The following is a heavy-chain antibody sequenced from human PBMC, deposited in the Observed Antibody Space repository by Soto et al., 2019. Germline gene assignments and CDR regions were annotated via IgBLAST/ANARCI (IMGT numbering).Heavy chain of an antibody. CDR2: IYTSGST. D-gene: IGHD5-12*01. CDR1: CGSISSYY. V-gene: IGHV4-4*07. CDR3: ARERRDGYNHRYYYGMDV. Sequence: SETLSLTCTVSCGSISSYYWSWIRQPAGKGLEWIGRIYTSGSTNYNPSLKSRVTMSADTSKNKFSLKLSSVTAADTAVYYCARERRDGYNHRYYYGMDVWGQGTTVTVYS. J-gene: IGHJ6*02.